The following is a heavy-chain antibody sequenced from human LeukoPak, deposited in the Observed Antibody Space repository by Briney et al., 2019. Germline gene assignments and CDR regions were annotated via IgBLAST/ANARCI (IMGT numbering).Heavy chain of an antibody. Sequence: ASVKVSCKASGGTFSSYAISWVRQAPGQGLEWMGIINPSGGSTSYAQKFQGRVTMTRDTSTSTVYMELSSLRSEDTAVYYCARSEYSGSYEIFDYWGPGTLVTVSS. V-gene: IGHV1-46*01. CDR2: INPSGGST. CDR1: GGTFSSYA. J-gene: IGHJ4*02. CDR3: ARSEYSGSYEIFDY. D-gene: IGHD1-26*01.